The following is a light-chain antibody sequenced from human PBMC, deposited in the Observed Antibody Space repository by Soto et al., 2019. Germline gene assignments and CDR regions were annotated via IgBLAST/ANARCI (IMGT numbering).Light chain of an antibody. J-gene: IGLJ1*01. CDR3: EAWDDSLSGRYV. V-gene: IGLV1-47*01. CDR2: RNN. Sequence: QSVLTQPPSASGTPGQRVTISCSGSSSNIGSNYVYWYQQLPGTAPKLLIYRNNQRPSGVPDRFSGSKSGTSASLAISGLRSEDEADYYREAWDDSLSGRYVFGTGTKVTVL. CDR1: SSNIGSNY.